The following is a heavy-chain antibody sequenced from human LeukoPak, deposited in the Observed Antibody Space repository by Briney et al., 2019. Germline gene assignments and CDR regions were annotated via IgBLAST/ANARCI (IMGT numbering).Heavy chain of an antibody. V-gene: IGHV1-2*02. CDR2: INPNSRGT. CDR3: ARRAREYSHDAFDI. Sequence: ASVKVSCKASGYTFTDYYMHWVRQAPGQGLEWMGWINPNSRGTDSAQKSQGRFSMTRDTPISTAYMELSRLRSDDPAVYYCARRAREYSHDAFDIWGQGTMVTVSS. J-gene: IGHJ3*02. D-gene: IGHD5-18*01. CDR1: GYTFTDYY.